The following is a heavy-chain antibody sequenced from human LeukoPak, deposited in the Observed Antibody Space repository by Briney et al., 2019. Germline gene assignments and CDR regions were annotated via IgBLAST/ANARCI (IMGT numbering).Heavy chain of an antibody. V-gene: IGHV4-59*08. CDR2: IYYSGST. J-gene: IGHJ6*03. CDR3: ARRTRSFSYTYGDAYYYYYMDV. D-gene: IGHD5-18*01. CDR1: GGPISSYY. Sequence: SETLSLTCTVSGGPISSYYWSWIRQPPGKGLEWIGYIYYSGSTNYNPSLKSRVTISVDTSKNQFSLKLSSVTAADTAVYYCARRTRSFSYTYGDAYYYYYMDVWGKGTTVIVS.